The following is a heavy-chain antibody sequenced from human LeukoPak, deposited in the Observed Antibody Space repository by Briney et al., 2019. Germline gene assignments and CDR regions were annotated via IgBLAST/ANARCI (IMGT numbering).Heavy chain of an antibody. V-gene: IGHV1-18*01. Sequence: ASVKVSCKASGDSFTTHGINWVRQAPGQGLEWMAWISAYNGNTNYAQNFQGRVTLTTDTLTTTAYMELRSLRSDDTAVYYCARERGSMVRGVILSDNWGQGTLVTVSS. D-gene: IGHD3-10*01. CDR3: ARERGSMVRGVILSDN. J-gene: IGHJ4*02. CDR2: ISAYNGNT. CDR1: GDSFTTHG.